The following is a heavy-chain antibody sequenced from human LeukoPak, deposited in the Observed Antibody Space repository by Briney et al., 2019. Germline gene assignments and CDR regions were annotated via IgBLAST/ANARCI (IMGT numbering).Heavy chain of an antibody. CDR2: ISAYNGNT. V-gene: IGHV1-18*01. D-gene: IGHD3-9*01. Sequence: ASVKVSCTASGYTFTSYGISWVRQAPGQGLEWMGWISAYNGNTNYAQKLQGGVTMTTDTSTSTAYMELRSLRSDDTAVYYCARDIKYFDWLMRYYYYGMDVWGQGTTVTVSS. J-gene: IGHJ6*02. CDR3: ARDIKYFDWLMRYYYYGMDV. CDR1: GYTFTSYG.